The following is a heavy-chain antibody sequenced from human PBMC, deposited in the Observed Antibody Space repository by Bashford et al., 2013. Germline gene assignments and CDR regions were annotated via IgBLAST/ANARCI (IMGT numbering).Heavy chain of an antibody. CDR3: ARGGNGAVADRDAFDI. J-gene: IGHJ3*02. D-gene: IGHD6-19*01. CDR2: ISAYNGNT. V-gene: IGHV1-18*01. Sequence: WVRQAPGQGLEWMGWISAYNGNTNYAQKLQGRVTMTTDTSTSTAYMELRSLRSDDTAVYYCARGGNGAVADRDAFDIWGQGDNGHRLL.